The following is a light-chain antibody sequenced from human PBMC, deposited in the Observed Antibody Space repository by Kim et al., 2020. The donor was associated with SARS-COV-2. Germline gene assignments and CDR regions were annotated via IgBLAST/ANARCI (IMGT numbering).Light chain of an antibody. CDR3: SSYTRSSLYV. V-gene: IGLV2-14*03. CDR2: DVT. Sequence: QSALTQPASVSGSPGQSITISCTGTSSDVGSYNYVSWYQQHPGKAPKLMIYDVTNRPSGVSDRFYGSKSGSTASLTISELQAEDEADYYCSSYTRSSLYVFGTGTKVTVL. J-gene: IGLJ1*01. CDR1: SSDVGSYNY.